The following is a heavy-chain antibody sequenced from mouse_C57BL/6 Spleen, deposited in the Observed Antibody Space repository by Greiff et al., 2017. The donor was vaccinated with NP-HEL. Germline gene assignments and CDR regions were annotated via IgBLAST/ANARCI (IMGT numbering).Heavy chain of an antibody. CDR1: GYTFTDYY. V-gene: IGHV1-26*01. J-gene: IGHJ1*03. CDR3: ARWTTTVPWYFDV. Sequence: EVQLQQSGPELVKPGASVKISCKASGYTFTDYYMNWVKQSHGKSLEWIGDINPNNGGTSYNQKFKGKATLTVDKSSSTAYMELRSLTSEDSAVYYCARWTTTVPWYFDVWGTGTTVTVSS. D-gene: IGHD1-1*01. CDR2: INPNNGGT.